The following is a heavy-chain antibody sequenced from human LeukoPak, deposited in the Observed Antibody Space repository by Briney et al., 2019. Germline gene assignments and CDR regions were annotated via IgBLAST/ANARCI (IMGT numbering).Heavy chain of an antibody. CDR1: GDNVSNNIAA. CDR3: ARSEQWLVGLDY. V-gene: IGHV6-1*01. D-gene: IGHD6-19*01. CDR2: TYYRSTWYN. Sequence: SQTLSLTCAISGDNVSNNIAAWNWIRQSPSRGLEWLGRTYYRSTWYNDYAVSVRGRITVNPDTSKNQFSLHLNSVTPEDTAVYYCARSEQWLVGLDYWGQGTLVTVSS. J-gene: IGHJ4*02.